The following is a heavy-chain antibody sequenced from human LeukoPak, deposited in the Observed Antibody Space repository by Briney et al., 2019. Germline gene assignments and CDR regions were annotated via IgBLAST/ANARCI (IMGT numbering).Heavy chain of an antibody. V-gene: IGHV3-7*03. CDR2: IKEDGSRK. CDR1: GFTFSSFW. CDR3: TRSPNAGDLDY. D-gene: IGHD2-21*02. Sequence: PGGSLRLSCAASGFTFSSFWMSWVRQTPGKGLEWAANIKEDGSRKHYTGSVRGRFTISRDNDKNSLYLEMNSLRAEDTAVYYCTRSPNAGDLDYWGQGTLVTVSS. J-gene: IGHJ4*02.